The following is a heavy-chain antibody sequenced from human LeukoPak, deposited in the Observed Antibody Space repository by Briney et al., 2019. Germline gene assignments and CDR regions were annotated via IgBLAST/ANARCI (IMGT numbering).Heavy chain of an antibody. CDR2: INPGGGST. V-gene: IGHV1-46*01. CDR1: GYTFTSYY. CDR3: ARVPAPPRPHYYVPFDY. D-gene: IGHD3-10*02. Sequence: GASVKVSCKASGYTFTSYYLHWVRQAPGLGLEWMGQINPGGGSTSYAQKVQGRVTMTRDTSTSTVYMELNNLRSEDTAVYYCARVPAPPRPHYYVPFDYWGQGTLVTVSS. J-gene: IGHJ4*02.